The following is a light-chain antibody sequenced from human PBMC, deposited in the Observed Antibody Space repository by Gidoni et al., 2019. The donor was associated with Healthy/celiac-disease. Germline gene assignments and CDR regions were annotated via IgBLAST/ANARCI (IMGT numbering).Light chain of an antibody. V-gene: IGKV1-39*01. CDR3: QQNYSTPHGGT. CDR2: SAA. Sequence: DIQMTQSPSSMSASVGDRVTITCRASQSISSYLNWYQQKPGKAPKLLIYSAASLQSGGLSRFCGSGSWTEFTLTISSLQPEDFVTYYYQQNYSTPHGGTFGQGTKVEIK. J-gene: IGKJ1*01. CDR1: QSISSY.